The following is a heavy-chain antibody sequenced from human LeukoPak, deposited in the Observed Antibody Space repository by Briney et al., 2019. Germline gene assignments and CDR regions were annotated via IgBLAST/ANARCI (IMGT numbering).Heavy chain of an antibody. V-gene: IGHV4-39*02. J-gene: IGHJ4*02. CDR1: GGSISSGSYY. CDR3: ARTYCSGWYRYFDY. D-gene: IGHD6-19*01. CDR2: IYYTGST. Sequence: SETLSLTCTVPGGSISSGSYYWGWIRQPPGKGLEWIGNIYYTGSTYYNPSLKSRFTLSIATSKNHFSLKLSSVTAADTAVYYCARTYCSGWYRYFDYWAREPWSPSPQ.